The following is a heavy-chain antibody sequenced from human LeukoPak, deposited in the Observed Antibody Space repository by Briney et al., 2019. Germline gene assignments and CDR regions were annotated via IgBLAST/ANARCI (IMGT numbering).Heavy chain of an antibody. CDR2: ISSSGSTI. CDR3: ARNYRDFDY. J-gene: IGHJ4*02. Sequence: PGGSLRLSCAASGFTFSSYSINWVRQAPGKGLEWVSYISSSGSTIYYADSVKGRFTISRDNAKNSLYLQMNSLRAEDTAVYYCARNYRDFDYWGQGTLVTVSS. D-gene: IGHD3-16*02. V-gene: IGHV3-48*04. CDR1: GFTFSSYS.